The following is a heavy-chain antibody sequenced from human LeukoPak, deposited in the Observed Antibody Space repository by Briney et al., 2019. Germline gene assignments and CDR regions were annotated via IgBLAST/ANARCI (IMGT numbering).Heavy chain of an antibody. D-gene: IGHD3/OR15-3a*01. CDR3: ARQTGSGLFILP. V-gene: IGHV4-39*01. J-gene: IGHJ4*02. CDR2: SYYTGNT. CDR1: GFSISSSNSY. Sequence: KPSETLSLTCTVSGFSISSSNSYWGWIRQPPGKGLEWIGSSYYTGNTYYNASLKSRVTISIDTSKNQISLRLTSVTATDTAIYYCARQTGSGLFILPGGQGTLVTVSS.